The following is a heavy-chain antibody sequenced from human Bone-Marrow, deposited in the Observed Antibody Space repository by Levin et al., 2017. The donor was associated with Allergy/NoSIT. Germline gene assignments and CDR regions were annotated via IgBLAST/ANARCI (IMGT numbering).Heavy chain of an antibody. V-gene: IGHV1-8*01. CDR3: AYRNSSSWFDY. Sequence: GESLKISCKASGYTFTSYDINWVRQATGQGLEWMGWMNPNSGNTGYAQKFQGRVTMTRNTSISTAYMELSSLRSEDTAVYYCAYRNSSSWFDYWGQGTLVTVSS. CDR2: MNPNSGNT. J-gene: IGHJ4*02. D-gene: IGHD6-13*01. CDR1: GYTFTSYD.